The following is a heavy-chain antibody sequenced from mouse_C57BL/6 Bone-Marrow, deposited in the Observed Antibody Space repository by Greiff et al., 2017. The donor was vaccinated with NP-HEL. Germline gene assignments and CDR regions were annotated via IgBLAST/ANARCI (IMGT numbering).Heavy chain of an antibody. D-gene: IGHD2-4*01. V-gene: IGHV5-6*01. CDR1: GFTFSSYG. J-gene: IGHJ4*01. CDR2: ISSGGSYT. CDR3: ARHDYGYYAMDY. Sequence: VQLKESGGDLVKPGGSLKLSCAASGFTFSSYGMSWVRQTPDKRLEWVATISSGGSYTYYPDSVKGRFTISRDNAKNTLYLQMSSLKSEDTAMYYCARHDYGYYAMDYWGQGTSVTVSS.